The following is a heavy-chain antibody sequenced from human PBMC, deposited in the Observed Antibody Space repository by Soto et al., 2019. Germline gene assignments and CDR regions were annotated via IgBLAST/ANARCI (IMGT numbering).Heavy chain of an antibody. Sequence: ASVKVSCKASGGTFSSYAISWVRQAPGQGLEWMGGIIPIFGTANYAQKFQGRVTITADESTSTAYMELSSLRSEDTAVYYCARDLKSRVTIFGGHDAFDIWAQGTTVTVSS. V-gene: IGHV1-69*13. CDR3: ARDLKSRVTIFGGHDAFDI. CDR2: IIPIFGTA. CDR1: GGTFSSYA. D-gene: IGHD3-3*01. J-gene: IGHJ3*02.